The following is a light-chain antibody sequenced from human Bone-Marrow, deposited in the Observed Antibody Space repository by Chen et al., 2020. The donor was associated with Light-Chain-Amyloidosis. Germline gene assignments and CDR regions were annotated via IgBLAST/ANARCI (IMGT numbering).Light chain of an antibody. Sequence: EIVLTQSPGTLSLSPGEGANRSCRASQTISSNYLTWYQQKFGQAPRLLIYGSSSRATGIPDRFTGSGSGTDFTLTINRLEPEDFAMYYGQQYGTSPLTFGGGIKVEIK. J-gene: IGKJ4*01. CDR3: QQYGTSPLT. V-gene: IGKV3-20*01. CDR2: GSS. CDR1: QTISSNY.